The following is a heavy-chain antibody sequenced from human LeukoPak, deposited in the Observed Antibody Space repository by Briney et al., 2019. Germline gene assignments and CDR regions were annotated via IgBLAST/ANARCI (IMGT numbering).Heavy chain of an antibody. V-gene: IGHV3-48*04. Sequence: GGSLRLSCAASGFAFSSYTIHWDRQAPGKELEWVSYISSSSSTIYYADSVKGRFTISRDNAKNSLYLQMNSLRAEDTAVYYCARETIVVVVAATEFDYWGQGTLVTVSS. D-gene: IGHD2-15*01. J-gene: IGHJ4*02. CDR3: ARETIVVVVAATEFDY. CDR1: GFAFSSYT. CDR2: ISSSSSTI.